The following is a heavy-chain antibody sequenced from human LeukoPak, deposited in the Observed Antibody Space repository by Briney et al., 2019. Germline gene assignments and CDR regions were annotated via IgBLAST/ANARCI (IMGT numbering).Heavy chain of an antibody. CDR1: GFTFTTYW. J-gene: IGHJ4*01. V-gene: IGHV3-7*01. CDR3: ARDFHVRYYDTGSYSY. D-gene: IGHD3-10*01. CDR2: INQDGTEK. Sequence: GESLRLSCAASGFTFTTYWMSWVRQAPGKGLGWVASINQDGTEKYYVDSVKGRFTISRDYAKKSLFLQMNSLRAEDTAVYYCARDFHVRYYDTGSYSYWGHGTLVTVSS.